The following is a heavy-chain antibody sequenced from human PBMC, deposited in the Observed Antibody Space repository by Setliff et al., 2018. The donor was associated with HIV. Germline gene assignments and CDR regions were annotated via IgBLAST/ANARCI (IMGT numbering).Heavy chain of an antibody. CDR1: GFTLRSYA. J-gene: IGHJ6*02. Sequence: GGSLRLSCEAPGFTLRSYAMYWVRQAPGKGLEWVAGISGAGATTYYADSVKGRFTISRDNSKDTLYLQMNSLRAEDTAVYYCARSVIGYYYYGMDVWAQGTLVTVSS. D-gene: IGHD3-10*01. CDR2: ISGAGATT. CDR3: ARSVIGYYYYGMDV. V-gene: IGHV3-23*01.